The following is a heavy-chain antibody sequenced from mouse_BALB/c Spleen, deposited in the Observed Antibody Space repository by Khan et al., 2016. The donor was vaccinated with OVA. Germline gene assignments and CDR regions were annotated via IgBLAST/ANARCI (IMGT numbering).Heavy chain of an antibody. CDR2: IDPENGNT. CDR1: GFNIKDYY. V-gene: IGHV14-1*02. D-gene: IGHD2-1*01. J-gene: IGHJ3*01. CDR3: ARRGYGNYWFAY. Sequence: EVQLQQSGAELVRPGALVKLSCKASGFNIKDYYILWVKQRPEQGLEWIGWIDPENGNTIYDPTFQAKASITADTSSHTAYLQLSSLTSEDTAVYYCARRGYGNYWFAYWGQGTLVTVSA.